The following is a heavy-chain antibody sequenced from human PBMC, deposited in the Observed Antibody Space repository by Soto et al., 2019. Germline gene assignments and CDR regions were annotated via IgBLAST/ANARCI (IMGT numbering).Heavy chain of an antibody. V-gene: IGHV1-18*01. CDR2: ISAYNGNT. J-gene: IGHJ4*02. Sequence: ASVKVPCKASGYTFTSYGISWVRQAPGQGLEWMGWISAYNGNTNYAQKLQGRVTMTTDTSTSTAYMELRSLRSDDTAVYYCARDTYPDSSGYYADDWGQGARVPVSP. CDR3: ARDTYPDSSGYYADD. D-gene: IGHD3-22*01. CDR1: GYTFTSYG.